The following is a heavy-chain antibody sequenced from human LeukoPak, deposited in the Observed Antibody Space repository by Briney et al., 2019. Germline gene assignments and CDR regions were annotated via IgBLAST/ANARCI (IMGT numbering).Heavy chain of an antibody. CDR1: GVSFSGYY. D-gene: IGHD3-10*01. CDR2: INHSGST. V-gene: IGHV4-34*01. CDR3: VYGSGSYYT. J-gene: IGHJ4*02. Sequence: TPSETLSLTCAVYGVSFSGYYWSWIRQPPGKGLEWIGEINHSGSTNYNPSLKSRVTISVNTSKNQFSLKLSSVTAADTAVYYCVYGSGSYYTWGQGTLVTVSS.